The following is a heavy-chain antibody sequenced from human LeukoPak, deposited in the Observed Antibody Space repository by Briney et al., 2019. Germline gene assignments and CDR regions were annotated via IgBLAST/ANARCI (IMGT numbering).Heavy chain of an antibody. Sequence: KPSETLSLTCAVYGGSFSGYYWSWIRQPPGKGLEWIGEINHSGSTNYDPSLKSRVTISVDTSKNQFSLKLSSVTAADTAVYYCARECSGYGGYYMDVWGKGTTVTVSS. CDR2: INHSGST. D-gene: IGHD5-12*01. CDR1: GGSFSGYY. J-gene: IGHJ6*03. V-gene: IGHV4-34*01. CDR3: ARECSGYGGYYMDV.